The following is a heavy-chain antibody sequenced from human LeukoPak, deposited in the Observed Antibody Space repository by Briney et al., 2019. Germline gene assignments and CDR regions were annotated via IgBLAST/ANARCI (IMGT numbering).Heavy chain of an antibody. CDR1: GYSFTSYT. V-gene: IGHV1-46*01. CDR3: ARVHCSGGSCYQDLYYFDY. D-gene: IGHD2-15*01. Sequence: GASVKVSCKTSGYSFTSYTLHWVRQAPGQRLEWMGIINPSGGNTNYAQKFQGRVTMTRDTSTSTVYMELSRLRSDDTAVYYCARVHCSGGSCYQDLYYFDYWGQGTLVTVSS. J-gene: IGHJ4*02. CDR2: INPSGGNT.